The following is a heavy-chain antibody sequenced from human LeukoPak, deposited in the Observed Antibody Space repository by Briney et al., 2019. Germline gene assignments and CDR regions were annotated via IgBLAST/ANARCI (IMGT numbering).Heavy chain of an antibody. J-gene: IGHJ4*02. CDR3: ARHVYCSSTSCYRLDY. Sequence: GGSLRLSCAASGSTFSSYSMNWVRQAPGKGLEWVSSTSSSSSYIYYADSVKGRFTISRDNAKNSLYLQMNSLRAEDTAVYYCARHVYCSSTSCYRLDYWGQGTLVTVSS. V-gene: IGHV3-21*01. CDR1: GSTFSSYS. CDR2: TSSSSSYI. D-gene: IGHD2-2*02.